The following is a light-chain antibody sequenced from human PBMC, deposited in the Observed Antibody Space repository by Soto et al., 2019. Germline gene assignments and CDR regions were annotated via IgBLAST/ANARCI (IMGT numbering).Light chain of an antibody. CDR2: EGS. CDR1: SSDVGSYNL. V-gene: IGLV2-23*01. J-gene: IGLJ2*01. CDR3: CSYAGSSDVV. Sequence: QSALTQPASVSGSPGQSITISCTGTSSDVGSYNLVSWYQQHPGKAPKLMIYEGSKWPSGVSNRFSGSKSGNTASLTISGLQAEDEADYYCCSYAGSSDVVFGGGTKLTVL.